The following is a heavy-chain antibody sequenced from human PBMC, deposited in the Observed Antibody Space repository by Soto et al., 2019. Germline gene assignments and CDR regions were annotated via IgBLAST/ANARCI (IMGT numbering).Heavy chain of an antibody. J-gene: IGHJ5*02. V-gene: IGHV3-23*01. Sequence: LGWSLRLACASSVFTFISYAMSWVRQAPGKGLEWVSAISGSGGSTYYADSVKGRFTISRDNSKNTLYLQMNSLRAEDTAVYYCAKDRRNKIVVPAADNWFDPWGQGTLVTVSS. CDR2: ISGSGGST. CDR3: AKDRRNKIVVPAADNWFDP. D-gene: IGHD2-2*01. CDR1: VFTFISYA.